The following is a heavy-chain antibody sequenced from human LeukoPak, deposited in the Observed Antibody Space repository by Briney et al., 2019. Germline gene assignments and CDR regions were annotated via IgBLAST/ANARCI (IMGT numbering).Heavy chain of an antibody. J-gene: IGHJ3*02. CDR1: GGSISSSSYY. Sequence: PSETLSLTCTVSGGSISSSSYYWGWIRQPPGKGLEWIGSIYYSGSTYYNPSLKSRVTISVDTSKNQFSLKLSSVTAADTAVYYCARPRITMVRVNAFDIWGQGTMVTVSS. D-gene: IGHD3-10*01. V-gene: IGHV4-39*01. CDR2: IYYSGST. CDR3: ARPRITMVRVNAFDI.